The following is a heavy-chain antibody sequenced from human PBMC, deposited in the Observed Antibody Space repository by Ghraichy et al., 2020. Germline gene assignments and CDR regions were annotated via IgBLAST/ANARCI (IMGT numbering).Heavy chain of an antibody. CDR2: INHSGST. V-gene: IGHV4-34*01. CDR3: ARGPFYCGGDCPLDY. J-gene: IGHJ4*02. Sequence: SQTLSLTCAVYGGSFSGYYWSWIRQPPGKGLEWIGEINHSGSTNYNPSLKSRVTISVDTSKNQFSLKLSSVTAADTAVYYCARGPFYCGGDCPLDYWGQGTLVTVSS. CDR1: GGSFSGYY. D-gene: IGHD2-21*02.